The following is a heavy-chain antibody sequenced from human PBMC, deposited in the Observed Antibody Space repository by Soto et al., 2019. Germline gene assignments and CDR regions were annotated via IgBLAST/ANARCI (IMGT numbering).Heavy chain of an antibody. Sequence: EVQLLESGGGLVQPGGSLRLSCVASGFTFMINAMSWVRQAPGKGLEWVSAISGSGGSTYYADSVKGRFTISRDNSKNTLYLQMNSLRAEDTAVYYCAKDLEDCTNGVCYPPGWFDPWGQGTLVTVSS. CDR2: ISGSGGST. D-gene: IGHD2-8*01. V-gene: IGHV3-23*01. J-gene: IGHJ5*02. CDR1: GFTFMINA. CDR3: AKDLEDCTNGVCYPPGWFDP.